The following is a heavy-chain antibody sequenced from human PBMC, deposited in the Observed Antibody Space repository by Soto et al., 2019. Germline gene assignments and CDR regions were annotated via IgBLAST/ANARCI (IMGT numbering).Heavy chain of an antibody. CDR3: ARDGTTGRYYYYGMDV. D-gene: IGHD4-17*01. Sequence: QVQLVQSGAEVKKPGSSVKVSCKASGGTFSSYAISWVRQAPGQGREWMGGIIPIFGTANYAQKFQGRVTITADESTSTADMELSSLRSEDTAVYYCARDGTTGRYYYYGMDVWGQGTTVTVSS. CDR2: IIPIFGTA. CDR1: GGTFSSYA. V-gene: IGHV1-69*01. J-gene: IGHJ6*02.